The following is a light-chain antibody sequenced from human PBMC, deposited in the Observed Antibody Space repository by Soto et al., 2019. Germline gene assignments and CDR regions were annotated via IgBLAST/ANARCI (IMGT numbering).Light chain of an antibody. V-gene: IGKV3-20*01. J-gene: IGKJ1*01. CDR2: GAS. CDR3: QQYGSSGT. CDR1: QSISDT. Sequence: EIVMTHSPATLSVSLGGIATLSCRASQSISDTLAWYQQKPGQAPRLLVHGASNRATGIPDRFSGSGSGTDFTLTISRLEPEDFAVYYCQQYGSSGTFGQGTKVDIK.